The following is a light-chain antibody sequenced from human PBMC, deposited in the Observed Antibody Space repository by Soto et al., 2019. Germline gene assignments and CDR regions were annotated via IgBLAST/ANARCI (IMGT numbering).Light chain of an antibody. CDR2: GAS. CDR1: QSISTY. V-gene: IGKV1-39*01. CDR3: QQSYNFPRP. J-gene: IGKJ1*01. Sequence: THSPSSLSASIRDRVTITCRASQSISTYLSWYLVKPGEDPKLLIYGASTLRTGVPSRFSGSGSGTDFTLTISGLQPEDSASYCCQQSYNFPRPFCQGTKVDI.